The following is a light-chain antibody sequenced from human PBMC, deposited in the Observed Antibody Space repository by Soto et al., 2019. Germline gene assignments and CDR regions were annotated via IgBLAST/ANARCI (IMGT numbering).Light chain of an antibody. CDR2: NTS. CDR1: QPINSY. V-gene: IGKV1-39*01. Sequence: QMPQSPSSLPASVGDRVTLTCRASQPINSYLHWYQQKPGKAPKLLIYNTSNLQRGVPSRFSGSGAWTDFTFPISTLQREDYATDYCQPGGVFGLGTKVDSK. J-gene: IGKJ3*01. CDR3: QPGGV.